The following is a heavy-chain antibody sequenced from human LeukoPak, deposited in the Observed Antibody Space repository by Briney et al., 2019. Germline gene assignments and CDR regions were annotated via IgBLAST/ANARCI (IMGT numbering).Heavy chain of an antibody. Sequence: GRSLRLSCAASGFTFDDYAMHWVRQAPGKGREWVSGISWNSGSIGYADSVKGRFTISRDNAKNSLYLQMNSLRAEDTALYYCARFPPGEYSSSWYHQEAFDIWGQGTMVTVSS. CDR1: GFTFDDYA. V-gene: IGHV3-9*01. J-gene: IGHJ3*02. CDR3: ARFPPGEYSSSWYHQEAFDI. CDR2: ISWNSGSI. D-gene: IGHD6-13*01.